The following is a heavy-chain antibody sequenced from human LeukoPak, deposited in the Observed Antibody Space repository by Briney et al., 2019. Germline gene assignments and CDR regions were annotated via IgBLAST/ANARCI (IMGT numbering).Heavy chain of an antibody. CDR2: ISSSSSTI. CDR1: GFTFSSYS. V-gene: IGHV3-48*01. D-gene: IGHD3-10*01. CDR3: AREGYYGSAALYS. Sequence: GGSLRLSFAASGFTFSSYSMNWVRQAPGKGLEWVSYISSSSSTIYYADSVKGRFTISRDNAKNSLYLQMNSLRAEDTAVYYCAREGYYGSAALYSWGHGTLVTVSS. J-gene: IGHJ5*01.